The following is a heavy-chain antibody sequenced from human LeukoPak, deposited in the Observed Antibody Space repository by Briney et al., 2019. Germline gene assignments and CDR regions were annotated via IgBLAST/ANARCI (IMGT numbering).Heavy chain of an antibody. J-gene: IGHJ4*02. Sequence: GGSLRLSCAASGFTFSSYAMSWVRQAPGKGLEWVSAISGSGGSTYYADSVKGRFTISRDNSKNTLYLQMNSLRAEDTAVYYCARDGPWGGGYSYGSIDYWGQGTLVTVSS. CDR3: ARDGPWGGGYSYGSIDY. V-gene: IGHV3-23*01. CDR1: GFTFSSYA. D-gene: IGHD5-18*01. CDR2: ISGSGGST.